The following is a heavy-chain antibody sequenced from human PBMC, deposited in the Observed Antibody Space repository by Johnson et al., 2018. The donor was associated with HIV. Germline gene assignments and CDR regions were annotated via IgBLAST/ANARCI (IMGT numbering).Heavy chain of an antibody. Sequence: VQLVESGGALVQPGDSLGLSCAVSGFTFSNYWMSWVRQAPGKGLEWVANIKEDGSEKHYVDSVRGRFTITRDNVKNFLYLQMNTLRAEDTAVYYCAKPNTVTTFGPPNDAFDIWGQGTMVTVSS. J-gene: IGHJ3*02. V-gene: IGHV3-7*01. D-gene: IGHD4-11*01. CDR2: IKEDGSEK. CDR1: GFTFSNYW. CDR3: AKPNTVTTFGPPNDAFDI.